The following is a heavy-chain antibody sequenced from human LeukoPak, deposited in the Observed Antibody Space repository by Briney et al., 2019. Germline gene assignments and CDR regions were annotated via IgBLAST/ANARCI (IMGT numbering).Heavy chain of an antibody. D-gene: IGHD4-17*01. J-gene: IGHJ4*02. Sequence: GESLKISCKGFGYNFASYWIGWVRQMPGKGLEWMGIMYPGDSATRYSPSFQGQVTMSADKSINTAFLQWSSLKASDTAMYYCARRNYDDDGYYFDYWGQGTLVTVSS. CDR3: ARRNYDDDGYYFDY. CDR1: GYNFASYW. V-gene: IGHV5-51*01. CDR2: MYPGDSAT.